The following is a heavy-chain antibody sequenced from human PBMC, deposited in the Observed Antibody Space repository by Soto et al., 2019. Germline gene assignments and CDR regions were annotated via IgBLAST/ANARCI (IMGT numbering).Heavy chain of an antibody. V-gene: IGHV3-48*01. CDR1: GFTFSTSS. CDR2: ISISGSLI. CDR3: AREAGDIVVVVAATHQGYYYYMDV. D-gene: IGHD2-15*01. J-gene: IGHJ6*03. Sequence: GGSLRLSCAASGFTFSTSSMSWVRQAPGKGLEWVSYISISGSLIYYADSVRGRFTISRDNAKNSLYLQMNSLRAEDTAVYYCAREAGDIVVVVAATHQGYYYYMDVWGKGTTVTVSS.